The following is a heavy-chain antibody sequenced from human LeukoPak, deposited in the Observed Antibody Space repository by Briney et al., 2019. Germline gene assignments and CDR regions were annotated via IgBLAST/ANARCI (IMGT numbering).Heavy chain of an antibody. V-gene: IGHV3-48*03. CDR2: ISSSGSTI. J-gene: IGHJ4*02. CDR1: GFTFRSYE. Sequence: PGGSLRLSCAASGFTFRSYEMNWVRQAPGKGLEWVSYISSSGSTIYYADSVKGRFTISRDNAKNSLFLQMNSLRAEDTALYYCARFGCGGKVDYWGQGTLVTVSS. CDR3: ARFGCGGKVDY. D-gene: IGHD4-23*01.